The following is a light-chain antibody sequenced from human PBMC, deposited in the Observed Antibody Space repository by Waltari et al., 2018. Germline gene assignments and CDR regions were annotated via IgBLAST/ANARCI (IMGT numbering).Light chain of an antibody. Sequence: DIVMTQSPDSLAVSLGERATINCKSSQSVLHSSNNKNYLAWYQQKPGQPPKLPISGASTRESGVPDRFSGSGSGTDFTLTISSLQAEDVAVYYCQQYYSTCQFGQGTKVEIK. CDR2: GAS. CDR1: QSVLHSSNNKNY. CDR3: QQYYSTCQ. V-gene: IGKV4-1*01. J-gene: IGKJ1*01.